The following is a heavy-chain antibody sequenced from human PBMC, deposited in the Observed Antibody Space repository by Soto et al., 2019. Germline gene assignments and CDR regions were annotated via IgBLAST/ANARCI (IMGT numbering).Heavy chain of an antibody. CDR2: IWYDGSNK. CDR3: ARYSFYGSSWRDY. J-gene: IGHJ4*02. CDR1: GFTFSSYG. Sequence: QVQLVESGGGVVQPGRSLRLSCAASGFTFSSYGMHWVRQAPGKGLEWVAVIWYDGSNKYYADSVKGRFTISRDNSKNPLYLQMNSLGAEDTAVYYCARYSFYGSSWRDYWGQGTLVTVSS. V-gene: IGHV3-33*01. D-gene: IGHD6-13*01.